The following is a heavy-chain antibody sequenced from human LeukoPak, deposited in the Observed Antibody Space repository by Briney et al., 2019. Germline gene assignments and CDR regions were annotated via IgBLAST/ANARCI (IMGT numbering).Heavy chain of an antibody. CDR2: MNPNSGNT. V-gene: IGHV1-8*03. CDR1: GYTFTSYD. CDR3: ASIPLSGWQTDAY. J-gene: IGHJ4*02. D-gene: IGHD6-19*01. Sequence: ASVKVSCKASGYTFTSYDINWVRQATGQGLEWMGWMNPNSGNTGYAQKFQGRVTITRNTSISTAYMELSSLRSEDTAVYYCASIPLSGWQTDAYWGQGTLVTVSS.